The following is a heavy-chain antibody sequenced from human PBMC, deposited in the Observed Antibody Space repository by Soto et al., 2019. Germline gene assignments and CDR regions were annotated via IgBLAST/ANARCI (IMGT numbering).Heavy chain of an antibody. CDR3: VKDESINWYSGHFRH. CDR1: GFTFDDYA. D-gene: IGHD6-13*01. V-gene: IGHV3-9*01. CDR2: INWNSGSI. Sequence: AGGSLRLSCXASGFTFDDYAMHWVRQVPGKGLEWVSGINWNSGSIGYGDSVKGRFAISRDNAKNSLHLQMNSLSAEDTAFYYCVKDESINWYSGHFRHWGQGTLVTVSS. J-gene: IGHJ1*01.